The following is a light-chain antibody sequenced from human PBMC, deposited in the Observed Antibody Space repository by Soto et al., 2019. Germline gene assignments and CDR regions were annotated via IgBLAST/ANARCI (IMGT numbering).Light chain of an antibody. CDR2: DVS. Sequence: QSVLTQPRSVSGSPGQSVTISCTGTSSDVGGYNYVSWYQQHPGKAPKLMIYDVSKRPSGVSNRFSGSKSGNTASLTISGLQAEDEADYYCSSYTSSSTLVFGTGTKVTVL. CDR3: SSYTSSSTLV. V-gene: IGLV2-14*01. J-gene: IGLJ1*01. CDR1: SSDVGGYNY.